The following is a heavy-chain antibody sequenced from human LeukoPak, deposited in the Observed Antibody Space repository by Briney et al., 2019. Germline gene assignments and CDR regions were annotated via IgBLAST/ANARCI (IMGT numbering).Heavy chain of an antibody. CDR1: GFAFDIYA. J-gene: IGHJ4*02. V-gene: IGHV3-23*01. Sequence: GGSLRLSCAASGFAFDIYAMTWVRQAPGKGLEWGSGISAGGSSTYYADSVKGRFTISRDNSKNTVYLQMNSLRGEDTAVYYCAKDPRGSLERRGDFDFWGQGTLVTVSS. D-gene: IGHD1-1*01. CDR3: AKDPRGSLERRGDFDF. CDR2: ISAGGSST.